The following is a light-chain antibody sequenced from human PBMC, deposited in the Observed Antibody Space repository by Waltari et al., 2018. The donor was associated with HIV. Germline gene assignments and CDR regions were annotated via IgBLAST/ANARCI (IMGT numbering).Light chain of an antibody. CDR1: QSVSSK. Sequence: EIMMTQSPATLPVSPGDRATLSCRASQSVSSKLAGYQEKPGQAPRLLIYDASTRATGIPARFSGSGSGTEFTLTINSLQSEDFALYYCQQYNKWPPYTFGQGTNLEIK. J-gene: IGKJ2*01. V-gene: IGKV3-15*01. CDR3: QQYNKWPPYT. CDR2: DAS.